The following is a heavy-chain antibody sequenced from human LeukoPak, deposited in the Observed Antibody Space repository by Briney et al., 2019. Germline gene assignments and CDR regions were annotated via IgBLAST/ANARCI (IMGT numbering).Heavy chain of an antibody. J-gene: IGHJ4*02. CDR3: ARSEQWLVIHLDY. CDR2: INPNSGGT. CDR1: GYTFTGYY. Sequence: ASVKVSCKASGYTFTGYYMHWVRQAPGQGLEWMGRINPNSGGTNYAQKFQGRVTMTRDTSISTAYMELSRLRSDDTAVYYCARSEQWLVIHLDYWGQGTLVTVSS. D-gene: IGHD6-19*01. V-gene: IGHV1-2*06.